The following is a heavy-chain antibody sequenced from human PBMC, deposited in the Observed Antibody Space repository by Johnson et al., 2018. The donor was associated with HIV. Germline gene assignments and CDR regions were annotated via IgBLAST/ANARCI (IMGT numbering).Heavy chain of an antibody. CDR3: TTGPGSWELPDAFDI. D-gene: IGHD1-26*01. V-gene: IGHV3-33*01. J-gene: IGHJ3*02. CDR2: IWFDGNTE. CDR1: GFTFSNYG. Sequence: QVQLVESGGGVVQPGRSLRLSCAASGFTFSNYGMHWVRQAPGKGLEWVAIIWFDGNTEYYADSVKGRFTISRDNSKNTLYLQMNSLRVEDTAVYYCTTGPGSWELPDAFDIWGQGTMVTVSS.